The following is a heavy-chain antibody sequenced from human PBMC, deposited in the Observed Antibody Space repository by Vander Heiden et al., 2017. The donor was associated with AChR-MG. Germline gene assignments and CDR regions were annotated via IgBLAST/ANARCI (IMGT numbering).Heavy chain of an antibody. CDR1: GFTISTHA. J-gene: IGHJ4*02. D-gene: IGHD3-3*01. CDR2: ISGRGRFT. Sequence: EVQLLESGGGLAQPGGSLRLSCAVSGFTISTHAISWVRPAQGKGLEWVWAISGRGRFTYYADSVKGRFTISKDNSENTLYLEMNSLRDEDTAVYYCAKLPGGEIFGVVYNWGQGTLVTVSS. CDR3: AKLPGGEIFGVVYN. V-gene: IGHV3-23*01.